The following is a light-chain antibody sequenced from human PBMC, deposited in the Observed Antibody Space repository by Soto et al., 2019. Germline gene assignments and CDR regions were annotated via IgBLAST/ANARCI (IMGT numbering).Light chain of an antibody. Sequence: EVILTQSPGTLSVSPGERATLSCRASQSIGSNLAWYQQKPGQAPSLLIYGASTRAAAIPARFSGSGSGTDFTLTISSLQSEDFAAYYCQQYNNWPSPITSGQGTRLEIK. V-gene: IGKV3-15*01. J-gene: IGKJ5*01. CDR1: QSIGSN. CDR3: QQYNNWPSPIT. CDR2: GAS.